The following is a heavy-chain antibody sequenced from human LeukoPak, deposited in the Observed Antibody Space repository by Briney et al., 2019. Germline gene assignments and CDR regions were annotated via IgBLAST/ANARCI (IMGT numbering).Heavy chain of an antibody. J-gene: IGHJ5*02. CDR3: ARGIAARRSWFDP. V-gene: IGHV4-30-2*01. CDR2: IYHSGST. D-gene: IGHD6-6*01. CDR1: GGSISSGGYS. Sequence: SETLSLTCAVSGGSISSGGYSWSWIRQPPGKGLEWIGYIYHSGSTYYNPSLKSRVTISVDRSKNQFSLKLSSVTAADTAVYYCARGIAARRSWFDPWGQGTLVTFSS.